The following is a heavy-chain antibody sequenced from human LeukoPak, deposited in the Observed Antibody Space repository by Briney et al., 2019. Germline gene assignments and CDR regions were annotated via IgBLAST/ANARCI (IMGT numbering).Heavy chain of an antibody. J-gene: IGHJ5*02. Sequence: GGSLRLSCAASGFTFSSYSMNWVRQAPGKGLEWVSSISSSSSYIYYADSVKGRFTISRDNAKNSLYLQMNSLRAEDTAVYYCARGVVVVPAVIRGVRFDPWGQGTLVTVSS. CDR3: ARGVVVVPAVIRGVRFDP. CDR2: ISSSSSYI. D-gene: IGHD2-2*01. CDR1: GFTFSSYS. V-gene: IGHV3-21*01.